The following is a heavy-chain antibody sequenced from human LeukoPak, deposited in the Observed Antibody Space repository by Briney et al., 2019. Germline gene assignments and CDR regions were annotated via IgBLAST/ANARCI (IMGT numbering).Heavy chain of an antibody. Sequence: GGSLRLSCAASGFTFSTYWMNWVRQAPGKGLEWVALINPDGSQTNYVDSVRGRFTVSRDNAENSLYLQMNSLRAEDTAVYYCARDLGYGALDPWGQGTLVTVSS. CDR3: ARDLGYGALDP. D-gene: IGHD4-17*01. CDR2: INPDGSQT. CDR1: GFTFSTYW. V-gene: IGHV3-7*01. J-gene: IGHJ5*02.